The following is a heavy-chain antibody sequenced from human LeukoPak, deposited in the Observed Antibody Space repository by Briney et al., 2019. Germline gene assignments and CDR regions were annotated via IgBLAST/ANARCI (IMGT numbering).Heavy chain of an antibody. V-gene: IGHV3-15*01. CDR1: GFTFSNAW. J-gene: IGHJ6*02. D-gene: IGHD6-19*01. CDR2: IKSKTDGGTT. CDR3: TTGSIAVAGTASYYYYYYGMDV. Sequence: PGGSLRLSCAASGFTFSNAWMSWVRQAPGKGLEWVGRIKSKTDGGTTDYAAPVEGRFTISRDDSKNTLYLQMNSLKTEDTAVYYCTTGSIAVAGTASYYYYYYGMDVWGQGTTVTVSS.